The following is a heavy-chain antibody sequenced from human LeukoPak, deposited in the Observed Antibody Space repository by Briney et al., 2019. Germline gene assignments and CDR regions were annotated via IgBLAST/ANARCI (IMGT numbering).Heavy chain of an antibody. Sequence: SETLSLTCTVSGGSVSSGSYYWRWIRQPPGKGLEWIGYIYYSGSTNYNPSLKSRVTISVDTSNNQFSLNLSSVTPPGTAVYSCARGAWNWNYFDYWGQGTLVTVSS. CDR2: IYYSGST. J-gene: IGHJ4*02. D-gene: IGHD1-1*01. V-gene: IGHV4-61*01. CDR3: ARGAWNWNYFDY. CDR1: GGSVSSGSYY.